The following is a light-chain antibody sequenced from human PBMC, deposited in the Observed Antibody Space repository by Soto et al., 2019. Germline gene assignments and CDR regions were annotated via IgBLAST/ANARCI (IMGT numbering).Light chain of an antibody. CDR3: LLSYRGVGV. V-gene: IGLV7-46*01. J-gene: IGLJ2*01. CDR1: TGAVTTGHY. Sequence: QSVLTQEPSLTVSAGRTVTLTCGSNTGAVTTGHYPYWFQQKPGQAPRTLIYDTNNKHSWTPARFSGSLLGGKAALTLSGAQPEDEADYYCLLSYRGVGVFCGGTKVTVL. CDR2: DTN.